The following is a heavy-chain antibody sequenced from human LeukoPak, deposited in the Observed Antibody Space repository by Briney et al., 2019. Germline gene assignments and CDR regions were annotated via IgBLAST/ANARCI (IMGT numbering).Heavy chain of an antibody. D-gene: IGHD1-14*01. Sequence: TGESLRLSCAASGFTVITNDMTWVRQAPGKGLEWVSVRYSDGNTKYADSVQGRFTISRDNSKNTLYLEMNSLSPDDTAVYYCARGVEPLAANTLAYWGQGTLVTVSS. CDR1: GFTVITND. CDR3: ARGVEPLAANTLAY. CDR2: RYSDGNT. J-gene: IGHJ4*02. V-gene: IGHV3-53*01.